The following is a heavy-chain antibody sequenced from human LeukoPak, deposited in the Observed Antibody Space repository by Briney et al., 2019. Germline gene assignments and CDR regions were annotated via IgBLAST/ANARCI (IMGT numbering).Heavy chain of an antibody. D-gene: IGHD3-10*01. CDR1: GFTFSSYA. Sequence: GSLRLSCAASGFTFSSYAMSWVRQAPGKGLEWVSAISGSGGSTYHADSVKGRFTISRDNSKNTLYLQMNSLRAEDTAVYYCAKGKGLTMVRGVIITHWGQGTLVTVSS. CDR2: ISGSGGST. V-gene: IGHV3-23*01. J-gene: IGHJ4*02. CDR3: AKGKGLTMVRGVIITH.